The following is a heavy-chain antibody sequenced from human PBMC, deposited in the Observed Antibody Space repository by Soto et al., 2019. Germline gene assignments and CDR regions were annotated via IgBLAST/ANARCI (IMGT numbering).Heavy chain of an antibody. V-gene: IGHV3-21*06. CDR3: ARESEDLTSNFDY. CDR1: GFIFTRYS. Sequence: GSLRLSCAASGFIFTRYSMNWVRQAPGKGLEWVSSISSTTNYIYYGDSMKGRFTISRDNAKNSLYLEMNSLRAEDTAVYYCARESEDLTSNFDYWGQGTLVTVPS. CDR2: ISSTTNYI. J-gene: IGHJ4*02.